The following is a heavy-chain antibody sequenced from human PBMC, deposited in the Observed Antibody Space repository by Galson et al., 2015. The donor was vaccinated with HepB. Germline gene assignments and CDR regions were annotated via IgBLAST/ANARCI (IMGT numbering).Heavy chain of an antibody. J-gene: IGHJ6*02. CDR2: ISGSGGST. Sequence: SLRLSCAASGFTFSSYAMSWVRQAPGKGLEWVPAISGSGGSTYYADSVKGRSTISRDNSKNTLYLQMNSLRAEDTAVYYCAVAGIVVVPAADYGMDVWGQGTTVTVSS. CDR3: AVAGIVVVPAADYGMDV. D-gene: IGHD2-2*01. CDR1: GFTFSSYA. V-gene: IGHV3-23*01.